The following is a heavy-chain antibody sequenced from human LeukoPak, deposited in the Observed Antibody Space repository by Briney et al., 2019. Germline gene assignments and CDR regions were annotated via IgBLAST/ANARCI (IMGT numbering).Heavy chain of an antibody. J-gene: IGHJ4*02. D-gene: IGHD7-27*01. Sequence: GGSLRPSCAASGFTFSSYAMSWVRQAPGKGLEWVSAISGSGGSTYYADSVKGRFTLSRDNSKNTLYLQMNSLRAEDTAVYYCARKTGDLDYWGQGTLVTVSS. CDR3: ARKTGDLDY. CDR1: GFTFSSYA. CDR2: ISGSGGST. V-gene: IGHV3-23*01.